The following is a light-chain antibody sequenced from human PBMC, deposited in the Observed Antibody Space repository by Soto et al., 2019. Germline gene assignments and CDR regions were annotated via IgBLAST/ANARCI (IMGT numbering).Light chain of an antibody. J-gene: IGKJ2*02. CDR3: QHYDSVPCT. CDR2: DAS. Sequence: DIQLTQSPSSVSASVGDRVTSTCQASQDIKNYLIWYQQKPGKAPNLLIYDASTLGTGVSSRFSGSGSGTDFSVTITNLQPEDIATYFCQHYDSVPCTFGQGTRLEIK. CDR1: QDIKNY. V-gene: IGKV1-33*01.